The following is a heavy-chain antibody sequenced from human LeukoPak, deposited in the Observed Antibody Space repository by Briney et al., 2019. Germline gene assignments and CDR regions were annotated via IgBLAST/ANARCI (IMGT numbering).Heavy chain of an antibody. J-gene: IGHJ6*03. Sequence: GGSLRLSCAASGFTFSSYWMSWVRQAPGKGLEWVANIKQDGSEKYYVDSVKGRFTISRDNAKNSLYLQMNSLRAEDTAVYYCARLGAARRDYYYYYMDVWGKGTTVTVSS. V-gene: IGHV3-7*01. D-gene: IGHD1-26*01. CDR3: ARLGAARRDYYYYYMDV. CDR1: GFTFSSYW. CDR2: IKQDGSEK.